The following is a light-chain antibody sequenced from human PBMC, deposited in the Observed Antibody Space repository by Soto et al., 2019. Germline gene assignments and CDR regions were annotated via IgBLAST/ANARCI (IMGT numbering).Light chain of an antibody. CDR1: QSVSSSH. CDR3: QQYGSSPRT. J-gene: IGKJ1*01. Sequence: EIVWTQSPGTLSLSPGERATLSCRASQSVSSSHLAWYQQKPGQAPRLLIFGASRRATGIPDRFGGSGSGTDFTLTISALETEDFAVYFCQQYGSSPRTFGQGTKVESK. CDR2: GAS. V-gene: IGKV3-20*01.